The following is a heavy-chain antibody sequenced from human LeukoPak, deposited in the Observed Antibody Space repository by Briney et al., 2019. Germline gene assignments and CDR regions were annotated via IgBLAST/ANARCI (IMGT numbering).Heavy chain of an antibody. CDR1: GFTFSDYY. CDR3: AKGALRYSSCYDY. D-gene: IGHD6-25*01. Sequence: PGGSLRLSCAASGFTFSDYYMGWIRQAPGKGLEWFSYISTSGSTIYYADSVKGRFTISRDNAKNLLYLQMNSLRAEDTAVYYCAKGALRYSSCYDYWGQGTPVTVSS. V-gene: IGHV3-11*01. J-gene: IGHJ4*02. CDR2: ISTSGSTI.